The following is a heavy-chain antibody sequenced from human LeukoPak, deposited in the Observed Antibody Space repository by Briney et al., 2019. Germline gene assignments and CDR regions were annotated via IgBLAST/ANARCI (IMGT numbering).Heavy chain of an antibody. Sequence: GGSLRLFCAASGFTVLTTYMSWVRQAPGTGLEWASVIYSGGSIYYTDSVKVRFTISRDNAKNTLYLQMNSRRAEDTAVYYCARVYLYYDFWSGTPGNYFDYWGQGTLVTVSS. J-gene: IGHJ4*02. CDR1: GFTVLTTY. D-gene: IGHD3-3*01. CDR2: IYSGGSI. V-gene: IGHV3-53*01. CDR3: ARVYLYYDFWSGTPGNYFDY.